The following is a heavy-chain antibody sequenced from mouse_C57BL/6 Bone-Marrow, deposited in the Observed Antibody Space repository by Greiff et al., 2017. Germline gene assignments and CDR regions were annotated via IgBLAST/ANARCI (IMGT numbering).Heavy chain of an antibody. J-gene: IGHJ3*01. CDR2: IYPGDGDT. CDR1: GYAFSSSW. D-gene: IGHD3-2*02. V-gene: IGHV1-82*01. Sequence: QVQLQQSGPELVKPGASVKISCKASGYAFSSSWMNWVKQRPGKGLEWIGRIYPGDGDTNYNGKFKGKATLTADKSSSTAYMQLSSLTSEDSAVYFCAARQLRLRGFAYWGQGTLVTVSA. CDR3: AARQLRLRGFAY.